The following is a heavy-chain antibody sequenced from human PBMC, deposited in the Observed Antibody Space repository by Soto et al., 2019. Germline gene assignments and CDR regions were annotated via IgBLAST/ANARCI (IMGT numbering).Heavy chain of an antibody. CDR3: ARKADRGNWFDP. Sequence: QVQLQESGPGLVKPSQTLSLTCTVSGGSISSGGYYWSWLRQHPGKGREWIGYIYYSGSTYYNPSLQSRVTKSVDTSKNQFSLKLSSVTAADTAVYYCARKADRGNWFDPWGQGTLVTVSS. CDR2: IYYSGST. V-gene: IGHV4-31*03. D-gene: IGHD2-15*01. CDR1: GGSISSGGYY. J-gene: IGHJ5*02.